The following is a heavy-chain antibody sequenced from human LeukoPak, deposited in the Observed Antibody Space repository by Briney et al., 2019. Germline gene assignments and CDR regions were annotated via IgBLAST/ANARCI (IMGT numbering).Heavy chain of an antibody. CDR1: RFTFSSYW. V-gene: IGHV3-74*01. J-gene: IGHJ4*02. CDR3: ARDLGYSYGIDY. Sequence: PGGSLRLSCAASRFTFSSYWMHWVRQAPGKGLVWVSRINSDGSSTSYADSVKGRFTISRDNVKNTLYLQMNSLRAEDTAVYYCARDLGYSYGIDYWGQGTLVTVSS. D-gene: IGHD5-18*01. CDR2: INSDGSST.